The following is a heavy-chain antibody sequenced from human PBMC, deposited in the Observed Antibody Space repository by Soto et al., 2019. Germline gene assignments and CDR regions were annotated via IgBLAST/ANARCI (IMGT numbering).Heavy chain of an antibody. J-gene: IGHJ5*02. CDR1: GGSFSGYY. Sequence: SETLSLTCAVYGGSFSGYYWSWIRQPPGKGLEWIGEINHSGSTNYNPSLKSRVTISVDTSKNQFSLKLSSVTAADTAVYYCARWYYDILTGYSNWFDPWGQGTLVTVSS. CDR3: ARWYYDILTGYSNWFDP. CDR2: INHSGST. D-gene: IGHD3-9*01. V-gene: IGHV4-34*01.